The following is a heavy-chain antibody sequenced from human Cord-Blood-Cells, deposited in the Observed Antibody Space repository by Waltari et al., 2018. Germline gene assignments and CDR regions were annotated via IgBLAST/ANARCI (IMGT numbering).Heavy chain of an antibody. Sequence: VQLQESGPGLATPSVTLALTCAVPGGSRSSINRWSWVRQPPGKGLEWMGEIYHSGSTNYNPSLKSRVTISVDKSKNQFSLKLSSVTAADTAVYYCARSVHDYSNYFDYWGQGTLVTVSS. CDR1: GGSRSSINR. V-gene: IGHV4-4*02. J-gene: IGHJ4*02. D-gene: IGHD4-4*01. CDR3: ARSVHDYSNYFDY. CDR2: IYHSGST.